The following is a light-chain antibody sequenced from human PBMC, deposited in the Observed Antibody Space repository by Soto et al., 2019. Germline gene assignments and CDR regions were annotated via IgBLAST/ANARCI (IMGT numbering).Light chain of an antibody. J-gene: IGLJ2*01. CDR3: ASWDDTLL. Sequence: QSALIQPPSASGTPGQRVTISCSGSSSNIGTNHVYWYQQVPGAAPKLLISRNNQRASGVPDRFSASKSGTSASLTISGLRSEDEGDYYCASWDDTLLFGGGTKVTVL. CDR1: SSNIGTNH. CDR2: RNN. V-gene: IGLV1-47*01.